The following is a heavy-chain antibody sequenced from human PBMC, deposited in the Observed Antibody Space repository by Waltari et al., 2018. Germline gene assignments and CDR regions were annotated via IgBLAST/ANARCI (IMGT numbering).Heavy chain of an antibody. Sequence: QVQLQQWGAGLLQPSETLSLTCAVYGGSFSGYSWGWIRQPPGKGLEWIGEINHAGNRNYNPSLRSRVTMSVDTSKSQFSLKVNSVTAADTAVYFCVRLEDCSGPGGNCYSGDPFAMDVWGQGTTVTVSS. CDR2: INHAGNR. D-gene: IGHD2-15*01. V-gene: IGHV4-34*02. CDR3: VRLEDCSGPGGNCYSGDPFAMDV. J-gene: IGHJ6*02. CDR1: GGSFSGYS.